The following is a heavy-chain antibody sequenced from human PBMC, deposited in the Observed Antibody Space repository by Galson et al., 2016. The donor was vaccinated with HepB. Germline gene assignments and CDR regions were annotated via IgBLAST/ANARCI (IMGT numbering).Heavy chain of an antibody. J-gene: IGHJ4*02. CDR3: ARDYTHGQSDY. Sequence: SLRLSCAVSGFTFTNYWMHWVRQDPGKGLLWVSYINPDGTNTRYADAVKGRFTIARDNAKNTLYLQMDRLRAEDTAVYYCARDYTHGQSDYWGQGTLVTVSS. V-gene: IGHV3-74*01. CDR2: INPDGTNT. CDR1: GFTFTNYW. D-gene: IGHD2-2*02.